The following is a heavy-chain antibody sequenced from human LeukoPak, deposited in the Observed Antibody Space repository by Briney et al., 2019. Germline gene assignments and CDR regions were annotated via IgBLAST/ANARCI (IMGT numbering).Heavy chain of an antibody. CDR3: AREGEYYYDSSGYPGAWFDP. CDR2: IGSSSSYI. D-gene: IGHD3-22*01. CDR1: GFTFSSYS. Sequence: PGGSLRLSCAASGFTFSSYSMNWVRQAPGKGLEWVSSIGSSSSYIYYADSVKGRFTISRDNAKNSLYLQMNSLRAEDTAVYYCAREGEYYYDSSGYPGAWFDPWGQGTLVTVSS. J-gene: IGHJ5*02. V-gene: IGHV3-21*01.